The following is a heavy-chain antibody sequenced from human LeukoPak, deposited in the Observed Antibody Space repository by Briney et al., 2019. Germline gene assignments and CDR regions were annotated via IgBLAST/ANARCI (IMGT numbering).Heavy chain of an antibody. V-gene: IGHV3-43*01. J-gene: IGHJ4*02. CDR3: ARAAGGTSRDY. Sequence: GGSLRLSCAASGFTFDDYTMHWVRQAPGKGLEWVSLISWDGGSTYYADSVKGRFTISRDNAKNSLYLQMNSLRDDDTAVYYCARAAGGTSRDYWGQGTLVTVSS. D-gene: IGHD1-26*01. CDR2: ISWDGGST. CDR1: GFTFDDYT.